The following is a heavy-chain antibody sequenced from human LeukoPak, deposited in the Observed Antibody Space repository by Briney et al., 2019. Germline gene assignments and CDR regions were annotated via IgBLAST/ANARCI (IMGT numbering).Heavy chain of an antibody. D-gene: IGHD6-13*01. V-gene: IGHV5-51*01. CDR3: ARSLGLAAAGTVDY. J-gene: IGHJ4*02. Sequence: GESLKIPCKGSGYIFTSYWIGWVRQLPGKGLEWMGIIYPGDSDTRYSPSFQGQVTISADKSISTAYLQWSSLKASDTAMYYCARSLGLAAAGTVDYWGQGTLVTVSS. CDR1: GYIFTSYW. CDR2: IYPGDSDT.